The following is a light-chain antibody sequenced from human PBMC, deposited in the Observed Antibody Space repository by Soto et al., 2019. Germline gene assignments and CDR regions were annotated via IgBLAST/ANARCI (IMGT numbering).Light chain of an antibody. J-gene: IGKJ1*01. V-gene: IGKV1-5*01. Sequence: DIQLTQSPSSLSASVGDRVTITCRASQSISTYLNWYQQKPGKPPKLLIYAASSFQSGVPSRFSGSGSGTEFTLTISSLQPDDFATYYCQHYNSYSEAFGQGTKVDIK. CDR1: QSISTY. CDR3: QHYNSYSEA. CDR2: AAS.